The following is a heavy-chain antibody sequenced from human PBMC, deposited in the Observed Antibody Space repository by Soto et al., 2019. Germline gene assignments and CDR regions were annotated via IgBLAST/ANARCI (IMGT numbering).Heavy chain of an antibody. J-gene: IGHJ4*02. Sequence: PSETLSLTCAVYGGSFSGYYWSWIRQPPGKGLEWIGEINHSGVTNYKPSLKRRVTISVDTSKNQFSLKLTSVNTADTAIYYCTRGGDPYKTGHWGQGTLVTVSS. CDR3: TRGGDPYKTGH. V-gene: IGHV4-34*01. CDR2: INHSGVT. D-gene: IGHD3-9*01. CDR1: GGSFSGYY.